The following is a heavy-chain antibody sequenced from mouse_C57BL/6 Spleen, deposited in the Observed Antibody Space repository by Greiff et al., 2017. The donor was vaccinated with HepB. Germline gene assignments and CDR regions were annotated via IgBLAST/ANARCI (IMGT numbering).Heavy chain of an antibody. CDR1: GYTFTSYW. Sequence: QVQLQQPGAELVKPGASVKLSCKASGYTFTSYWMQWVKQRPGRGLEWIGEIDPSDSYTNYNQKFKGKATLTVDTSSSTAYMQLSSLTSEDSAVYYCARPYYYGSSSAWFAYWGQGTLVTVSA. CDR2: IDPSDSYT. V-gene: IGHV1-50*01. J-gene: IGHJ3*01. D-gene: IGHD1-1*01. CDR3: ARPYYYGSSSAWFAY.